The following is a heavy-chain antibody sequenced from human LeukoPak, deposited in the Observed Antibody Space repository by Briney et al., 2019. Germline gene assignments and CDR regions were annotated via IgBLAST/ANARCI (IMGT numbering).Heavy chain of an antibody. V-gene: IGHV1-18*01. Sequence: ASVKVSCKASGYTFTSYGISWVRQAPGQGLEWLGWTSAYNGNTNYAQKLQGRVTMTTDTSTSTAHTALSSLMSDAPAVYYFSRVGDTVVRGYMDFDNWGQGTLVTVSS. CDR2: TSAYNGNT. J-gene: IGHJ4*02. CDR1: GYTFTSYG. CDR3: SRVGDTVVRGYMDFDN. D-gene: IGHD3-10*01.